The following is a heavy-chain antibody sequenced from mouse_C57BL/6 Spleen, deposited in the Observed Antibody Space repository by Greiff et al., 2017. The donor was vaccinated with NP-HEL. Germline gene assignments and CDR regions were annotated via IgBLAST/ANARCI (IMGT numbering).Heavy chain of an antibody. CDR2: ISDGGSYT. D-gene: IGHD1-1*01. J-gene: IGHJ2*01. CDR1: GFTFSSYA. CDR3: ARVTTVVAPFDY. Sequence: EVQVVESGGGLVKPGGSLKLSCAASGFTFSSYAMSWVRQTPEKRLEWVATISDGGSYTYYPDNVKGRFTISRDNAKNNLYLQMSHLKSEDTAMYYCARVTTVVAPFDYWGQGTTLTVSS. V-gene: IGHV5-4*01.